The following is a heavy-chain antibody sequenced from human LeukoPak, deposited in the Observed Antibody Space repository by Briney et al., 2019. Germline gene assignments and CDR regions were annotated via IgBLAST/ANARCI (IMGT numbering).Heavy chain of an antibody. V-gene: IGHV4-59*01. CDR3: AREQAGYYPYYYYYGMDV. Sequence: SETLSLTCTVSGGSISSYYWSWIRQPPGKGLEWIGYIYYSGSTNYNPSLKSRVTISVDTSKNQFSLKLSSVTAADTAVYYCAREQAGYYPYYYYYGMDVWGQGTTVTVSS. CDR1: GGSISSYY. CDR2: IYYSGST. D-gene: IGHD3-9*01. J-gene: IGHJ6*02.